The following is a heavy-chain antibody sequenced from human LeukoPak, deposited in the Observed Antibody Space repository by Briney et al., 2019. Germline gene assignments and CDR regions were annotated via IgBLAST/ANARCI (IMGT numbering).Heavy chain of an antibody. D-gene: IGHD1-26*01. J-gene: IGHJ5*02. V-gene: IGHV1-18*01. CDR3: AKDGSDYANWFDP. Sequence: ASVKVSCKASGYTFRSYGISWVRQAPGQGPEWMGWISAYNGNTNYAQKFQGRVSMTTDTSTSTAYMELRSLRSDDTAVYYCAKDGSDYANWFDPWGQGTLVTVSS. CDR1: GYTFRSYG. CDR2: ISAYNGNT.